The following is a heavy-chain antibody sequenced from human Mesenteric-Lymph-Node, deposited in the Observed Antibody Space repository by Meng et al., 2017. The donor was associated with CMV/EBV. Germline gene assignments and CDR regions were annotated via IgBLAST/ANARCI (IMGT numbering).Heavy chain of an antibody. D-gene: IGHD1-26*01. CDR1: GFTFSDHY. CDR3: ARPGYSGSYWYYFDY. Sequence: GESLKISCAASGFTFSDHYMDWVRQAPGKGLEWVARTRNKASSHTTEYAASVRGRFTISRDNAKNSLYLQMNSLRAEDTAVYYCARPGYSGSYWYYFDYWGQGTLVTVSS. V-gene: IGHV3-72*01. J-gene: IGHJ4*02. CDR2: TRNKASSHTT.